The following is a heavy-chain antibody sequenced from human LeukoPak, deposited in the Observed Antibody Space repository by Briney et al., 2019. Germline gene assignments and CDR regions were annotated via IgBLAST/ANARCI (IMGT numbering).Heavy chain of an antibody. D-gene: IGHD3/OR15-3a*01. CDR1: GYTFTGYY. Sequence: ASVKVSCKASGYTFTGYYMHWVRQAPGQGLEWMGWINSNSGGTNYAQKFQGRVTMTRETSISTAYMELTRLTSDDTAVYYCARDFGPLPHDYWGQGTLVTVSS. CDR3: ARDFGPLPHDY. V-gene: IGHV1-2*02. J-gene: IGHJ4*02. CDR2: INSNSGGT.